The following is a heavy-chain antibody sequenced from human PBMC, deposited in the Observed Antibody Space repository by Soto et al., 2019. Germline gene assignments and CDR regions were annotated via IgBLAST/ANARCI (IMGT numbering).Heavy chain of an antibody. V-gene: IGHV1-3*01. CDR1: GYTFTSYA. Sequence: GASVKVSCKASGYTFTSYAMHWVRQAPGQRLEWMGWINAGNGNTKYSQKFQGRVTITRDTSASTAYMELSRLRSDDTAVYYCARTHCLSTSCYSPYYYYGMDVWGQGTTVTVSS. CDR2: INAGNGNT. D-gene: IGHD2-2*01. J-gene: IGHJ6*02. CDR3: ARTHCLSTSCYSPYYYYGMDV.